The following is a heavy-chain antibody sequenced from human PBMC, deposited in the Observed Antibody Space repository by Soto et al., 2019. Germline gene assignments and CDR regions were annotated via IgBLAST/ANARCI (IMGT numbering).Heavy chain of an antibody. CDR3: AVSGYCSSTSCYDYYYYYMDV. D-gene: IGHD2-2*01. CDR1: GGSISSYY. J-gene: IGHJ6*03. Sequence: SETLSLTCTVSGGSISSYYWSWILQPPGKGLEWTGYIYYSGSTNYNPSLKSRVTISVDTSKNQFSLKLSSVTAADTAVYYCAVSGYCSSTSCYDYYYYYMDVWGKGTTVTVSS. CDR2: IYYSGST. V-gene: IGHV4-59*01.